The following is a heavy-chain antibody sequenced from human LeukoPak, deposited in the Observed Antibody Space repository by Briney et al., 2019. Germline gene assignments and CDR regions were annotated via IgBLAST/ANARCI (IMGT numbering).Heavy chain of an antibody. CDR1: GGTFSSYA. Sequence: ASVKVSCKASGGTFSSYAISWVRQAPGQGLEWMGWTSAYNGNTNYAQKLQGRVTMTTDTSTSTAYMELRSLRSDDTAVYYCARDRKRYCSSTSCYYYYYYMDVWGKGTTVTISS. V-gene: IGHV1-18*01. CDR2: TSAYNGNT. J-gene: IGHJ6*03. D-gene: IGHD2-2*01. CDR3: ARDRKRYCSSTSCYYYYYYMDV.